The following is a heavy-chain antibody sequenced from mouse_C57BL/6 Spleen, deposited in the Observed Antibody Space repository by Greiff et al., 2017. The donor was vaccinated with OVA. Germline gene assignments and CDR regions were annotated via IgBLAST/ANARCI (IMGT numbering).Heavy chain of an antibody. CDR1: GYAFSSSW. CDR2: IYPGDGDT. CDR3: AKGVPYYYGSSWFDY. D-gene: IGHD1-1*01. Sequence: QVQLQQSGPELVKPGASVKISCKASGYAFSSSWMNWVKQRPGKGLEWIGRIYPGDGDTNYNGKFKGKATLTADKSSSTAYMQLSSLTSEDSAVYFCAKGVPYYYGSSWFDYGGKGTTPTVSS. V-gene: IGHV1-82*01. J-gene: IGHJ2*01.